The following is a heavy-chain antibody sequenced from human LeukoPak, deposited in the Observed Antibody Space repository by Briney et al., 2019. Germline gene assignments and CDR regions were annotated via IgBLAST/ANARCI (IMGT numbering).Heavy chain of an antibody. CDR1: GITFSTFP. CDR2: ISSNEDEK. CDR3: ARAPRSGYYDS. J-gene: IGHJ4*02. D-gene: IGHD3-3*01. Sequence: GGSLRLSCAASGITFSTFPMHWVRQAPGKGLEYVSAISSNEDEKYYANSVKGRFTISRDNSKNTLYLQMGSLRAEDMAVYYCARAPRSGYYDSWGQGTLVTVSS. V-gene: IGHV3-64*01.